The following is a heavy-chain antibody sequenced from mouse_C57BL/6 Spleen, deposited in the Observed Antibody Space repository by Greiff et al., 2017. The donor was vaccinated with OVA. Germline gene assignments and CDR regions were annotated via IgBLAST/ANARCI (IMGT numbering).Heavy chain of an antibody. Sequence: VQLQQPGAELVMPGASVKLSCKASGYTFTSYWMHWVKQRPGQGLEWIGEIDPSDSYTNYNQKIKGKSTLTVDKSSSTAYMQLSSLTSEDSAVYYCARSLTFYAMDYWGQGTSVTVSS. CDR2: IDPSDSYT. J-gene: IGHJ4*01. V-gene: IGHV1-69*01. CDR3: ARSLTFYAMDY. D-gene: IGHD1-3*01. CDR1: GYTFTSYW.